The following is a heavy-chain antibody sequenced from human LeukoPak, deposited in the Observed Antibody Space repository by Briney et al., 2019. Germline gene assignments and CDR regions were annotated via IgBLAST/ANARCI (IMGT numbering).Heavy chain of an antibody. J-gene: IGHJ4*02. CDR1: GYTCTSYY. CDR2: ISPSGDST. Sequence: ASVKVCCKASGYTCTSYYVHWVRQAPGQGLEWMGIISPSGDSTSYAQNFQGRVTMTRDTSTSTVYMELRSLRSEDTAVYYCAGIHNWNYAIDYWGQGTLVTVSS. D-gene: IGHD1-7*01. V-gene: IGHV1-46*01. CDR3: AGIHNWNYAIDY.